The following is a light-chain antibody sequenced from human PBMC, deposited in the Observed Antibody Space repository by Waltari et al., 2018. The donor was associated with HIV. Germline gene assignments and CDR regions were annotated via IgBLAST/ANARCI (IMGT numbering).Light chain of an antibody. J-gene: IGLJ1*01. V-gene: IGLV1-44*01. CDR3: AAWDDSLIGHV. CDR2: NKD. Sequence: QSVLTQPPSASGTPGQRVAISCSGSSSNIGVNSVNWYQTLPGTAPKPLIYNKDQRPSGVPDRFSGSKSGTSASLAISGLQSEDEADYYCAAWDDSLIGHVFGSGTRVTVL. CDR1: SSNIGVNS.